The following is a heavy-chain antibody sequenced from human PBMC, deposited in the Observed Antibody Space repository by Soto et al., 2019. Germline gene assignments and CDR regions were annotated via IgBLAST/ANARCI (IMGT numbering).Heavy chain of an antibody. J-gene: IGHJ5*02. CDR3: ARGDIVATINWFDP. Sequence: GASVKVSCKASGGTFSSYTISWVRQAPGQGLEWMGRIIPILGIANYAQKYQGRVTITADKSTSTAYMELSSLRSEDTAVYYCARGDIVATINWFDPWGQGTLVTVSS. CDR1: GGTFSSYT. V-gene: IGHV1-69*02. D-gene: IGHD5-12*01. CDR2: IIPILGIA.